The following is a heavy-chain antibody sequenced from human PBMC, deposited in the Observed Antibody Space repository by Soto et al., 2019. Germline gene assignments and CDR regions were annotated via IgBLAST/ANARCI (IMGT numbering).Heavy chain of an antibody. CDR2: ISGSGGST. CDR3: AKSSSGWSSAPPYYYGMDV. D-gene: IGHD6-19*01. CDR1: GFTFSSYA. V-gene: IGHV3-23*01. J-gene: IGHJ6*02. Sequence: QPGGSLRLSCAASGFTFSSYAMSWVRQAPGKGLEWVSAISGSGGSTYYADSVKGRFTISRDNSKNTLYLQMNSLRAEDTAVYYCAKSSSGWSSAPPYYYGMDVWGQRTTVTVSS.